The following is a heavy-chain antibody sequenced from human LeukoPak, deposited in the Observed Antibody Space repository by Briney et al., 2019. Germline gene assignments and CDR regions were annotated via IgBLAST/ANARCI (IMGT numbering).Heavy chain of an antibody. CDR3: ARDGLAAATLHWCFDL. CDR1: GFTFNGSV. V-gene: IGHV3-21*01. J-gene: IGHJ2*01. CDR2: ISSSSSYI. Sequence: GGSLRLSCAASGFTFNGSVMHWVRQAPGKGLEWVSSISSSSSYIYYADSVKGRFTISRDNARNSLYLQMNSLRAEDTAVYYCARDGLAAATLHWCFDLWGRGTLVTVSS. D-gene: IGHD2-15*01.